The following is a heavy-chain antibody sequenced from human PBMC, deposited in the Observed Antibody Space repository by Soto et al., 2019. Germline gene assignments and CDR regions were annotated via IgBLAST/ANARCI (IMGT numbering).Heavy chain of an antibody. CDR3: ARATAAAGLRASGVYY. D-gene: IGHD6-13*01. V-gene: IGHV3-7*01. Sequence: LDSVKGRFTISRDNAKNSLYLQMNSLRGEDTAVYYCARATAAAGLRASGVYYWGQGTLVTVSS. J-gene: IGHJ4*02.